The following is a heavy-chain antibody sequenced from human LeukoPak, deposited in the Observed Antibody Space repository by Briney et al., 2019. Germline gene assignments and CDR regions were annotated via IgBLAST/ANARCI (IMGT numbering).Heavy chain of an antibody. CDR3: ASGRWWAQVGASNYFDY. CDR2: ISSSSSYI. J-gene: IGHJ4*02. D-gene: IGHD1-26*01. Sequence: GGSLRLSCAASGFPFSSYSMNWVRQAPGKGLEWVSSISSSSSYIYYADSVKGRFTISRDNAKNSLYLQMNSLRAEDTAVYYCASGRWWAQVGASNYFDYWGQGTLVTVSS. V-gene: IGHV3-21*01. CDR1: GFPFSSYS.